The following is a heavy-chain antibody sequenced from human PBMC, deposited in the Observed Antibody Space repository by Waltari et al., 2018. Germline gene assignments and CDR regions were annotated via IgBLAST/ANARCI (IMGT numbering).Heavy chain of an antibody. V-gene: IGHV4-30-2*01. J-gene: IGHJ3*02. CDR2: IYHSGST. CDR1: GGSISSGGYS. D-gene: IGHD2-15*01. Sequence: QLQLQESGSGLVKPSQTLSLTCAVSGGSISSGGYSWSWIRQPPGKGLGWIGYIYHSGSTYYNPSLKSRVTISVDRSKNQFSLKLSSVTAADTAVYYCARVVWYCSGGSCYFRDSAAFDIWGQGTMVTVSS. CDR3: ARVVWYCSGGSCYFRDSAAFDI.